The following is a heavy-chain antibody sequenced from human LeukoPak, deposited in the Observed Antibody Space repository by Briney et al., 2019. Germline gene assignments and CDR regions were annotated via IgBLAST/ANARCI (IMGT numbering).Heavy chain of an antibody. Sequence: SETLSLTCAVYGGSLSGSYWSWIRQPPGKGLEWIGEINHSGSANYNPSLKSRVTISVDTSKNQFSLKLSSVTAADTAVYYCARRIGVEVVVPAAETKNRNWFDPWGQGTLVTVSS. V-gene: IGHV4-34*01. D-gene: IGHD2-2*01. CDR2: INHSGSA. J-gene: IGHJ5*02. CDR1: GGSLSGSY. CDR3: ARRIGVEVVVPAAETKNRNWFDP.